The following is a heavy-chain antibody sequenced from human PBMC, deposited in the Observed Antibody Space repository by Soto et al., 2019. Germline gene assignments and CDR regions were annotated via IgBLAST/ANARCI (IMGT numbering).Heavy chain of an antibody. CDR2: IYYSGST. CDR1: GGSISSSSYY. CDR3: ARTCFPFDYSNLNYGMDV. Sequence: PSETLSLTCTVSGGSISSSSYYWGWIRQPPGKGLEWIGSIYYSGSTYYNPSLKSRVTISVDMSKNQFSLKLSSVTAADTAVYYCARTCFPFDYSNLNYGMDVWGQGTTVTVS. D-gene: IGHD4-4*01. V-gene: IGHV4-39*01. J-gene: IGHJ6*02.